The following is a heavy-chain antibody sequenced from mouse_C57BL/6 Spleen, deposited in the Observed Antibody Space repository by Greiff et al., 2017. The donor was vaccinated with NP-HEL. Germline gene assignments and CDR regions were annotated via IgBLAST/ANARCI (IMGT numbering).Heavy chain of an antibody. V-gene: IGHV1-20*01. Sequence: VQLQQSGPELVKPGDSVKISCKASGYSFTGYFMNWVMQSHGKSLEWIGRINPYNGDTFYNQKFKGKATLTVDKSSSTAHMELRSLTSEDSAVYYCARDDYDGGPWFAYWGQGTLVTVSA. CDR1: GYSFTGYF. CDR2: INPYNGDT. J-gene: IGHJ3*01. CDR3: ARDDYDGGPWFAY. D-gene: IGHD2-4*01.